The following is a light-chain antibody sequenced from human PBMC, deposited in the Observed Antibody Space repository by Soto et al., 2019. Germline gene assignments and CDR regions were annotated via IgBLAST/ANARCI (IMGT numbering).Light chain of an antibody. J-gene: IGKJ1*01. Sequence: EIVLTQSPGTLSLSPGERATLSCRASQSVNSVYLAWYQQKPGQAPRLLIYGASSRATGIPDRFSGSGSGTDFTLTITRLDPEDFAVYFCQQYDSAPRTFGQGTTVEIK. V-gene: IGKV3-20*01. CDR2: GAS. CDR1: QSVNSVY. CDR3: QQYDSAPRT.